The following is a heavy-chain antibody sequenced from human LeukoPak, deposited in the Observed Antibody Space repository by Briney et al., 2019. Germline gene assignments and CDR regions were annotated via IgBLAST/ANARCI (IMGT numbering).Heavy chain of an antibody. CDR3: ARAKRNGFDI. CDR2: IRSSSSTI. V-gene: IGHV3-48*01. J-gene: IGHJ3*02. Sequence: GGSLRLSCEASGFTFSNYSMNWVRQAPGKGLEWVSYIRSSSSTIYYADSVKGRFNISRDNAKNSLYLQMNSLRAEDTAVYYCARAKRNGFDIWGQGTMVTVSS. CDR1: GFTFSNYS.